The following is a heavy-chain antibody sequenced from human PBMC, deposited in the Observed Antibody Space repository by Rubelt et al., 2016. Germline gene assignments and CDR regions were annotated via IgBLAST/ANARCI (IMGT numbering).Heavy chain of an antibody. Sequence: QVQLQQWGAGLLKPSETLSLTCAVYGGSFSGYYWSWIRQPTGKGLEWIGEINHSGSTIYNPSLKSRVTISVDTSKNQFSLKLSSVTAADTAVYYCARQQDYYDSSGSAFDIWGQGTMVTVSS. CDR1: GGSFSGYY. CDR3: ARQQDYYDSSGSAFDI. CDR2: INHSGST. V-gene: IGHV4-34*01. D-gene: IGHD3-22*01. J-gene: IGHJ3*02.